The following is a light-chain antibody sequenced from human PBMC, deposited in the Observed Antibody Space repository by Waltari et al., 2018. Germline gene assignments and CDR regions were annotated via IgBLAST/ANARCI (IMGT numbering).Light chain of an antibody. V-gene: IGLV2-23*01. CDR3: CSYAGSSTPV. CDR1: SRDVGSYNL. CDR2: EGS. J-gene: IGLJ2*01. Sequence: QSALTQPASVSGSPGQPITIPCTGTSRDVGSYNLVSWYQQHPGKAPKLMIYEGSKRPSGVSNRFSGSKSGNTASLTISGLQAEDEADYYCCSYAGSSTPVFGGGTKLTVL.